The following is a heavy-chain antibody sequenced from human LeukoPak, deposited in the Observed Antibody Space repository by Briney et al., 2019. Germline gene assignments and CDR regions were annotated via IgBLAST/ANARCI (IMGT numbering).Heavy chain of an antibody. Sequence: PSESLSLTCTVSGGSISGSSYFWGWIRQPPGKGLEWIGSISDSEITYYTPSLKSRGTISIDTSKNQFSLRLSSVTAADTAVYYCARMRSPGSYYFDDWGQGTLVTVSS. CDR3: ARMRSPGSYYFDD. D-gene: IGHD3-10*01. J-gene: IGHJ4*02. CDR2: ISDSEIT. V-gene: IGHV4-39*07. CDR1: GGSISGSSYF.